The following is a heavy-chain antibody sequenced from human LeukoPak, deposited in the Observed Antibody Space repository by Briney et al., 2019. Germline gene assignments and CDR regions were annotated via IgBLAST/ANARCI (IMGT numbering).Heavy chain of an antibody. D-gene: IGHD3-16*02. CDR3: ARLPFGGLIA. V-gene: IGHV4-39*01. CDR2: IYYSGNT. J-gene: IGHJ4*02. Sequence: SETLSLTCTVSGGPISSSFYYWGWIRQPPGKGLECIGSIYYSGNTFHNPSLKSRVTISVDTSKNQFSLKLSSVTAADTAVYYCARLPFGGLIAWGRGTLVTVSS. CDR1: GGPISSSFYY.